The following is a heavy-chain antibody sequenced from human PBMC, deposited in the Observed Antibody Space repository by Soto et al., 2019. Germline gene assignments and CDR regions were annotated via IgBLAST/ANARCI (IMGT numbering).Heavy chain of an antibody. CDR3: AKDKYYD. CDR1: GFTFSSYA. D-gene: IGHD3-22*01. Sequence: VQLLESGGGLVQPGGSLRLSCAASGFTFSSYAMTWVRQAPGKGLEWVSGISGSGDSTHYADSVKGRFTVSRDNSENTLYLQLNRLRAEDTAVYYCAKDKYYDRGQGTLVTVSS. CDR2: ISGSGDST. V-gene: IGHV3-23*01. J-gene: IGHJ4*02.